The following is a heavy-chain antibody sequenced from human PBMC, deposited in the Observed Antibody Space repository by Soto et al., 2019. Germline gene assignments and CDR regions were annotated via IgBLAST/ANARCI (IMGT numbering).Heavy chain of an antibody. J-gene: IGHJ4*02. CDR1: GYSVSSGYY. V-gene: IGHV4-38-2*01. CDR3: ARVRGYYDSSGYPLEFDY. D-gene: IGHD3-22*01. CDR2: IYHSGST. Sequence: SETLSLTCAVSGYSVSSGYYWGWIRQPPGKGLEWIGTIYHSGSTYYSPSLKSRVTISVDTSKNQFSLKLRSVTAADTAVYYCARVRGYYDSSGYPLEFDYWGQGTLVTVSS.